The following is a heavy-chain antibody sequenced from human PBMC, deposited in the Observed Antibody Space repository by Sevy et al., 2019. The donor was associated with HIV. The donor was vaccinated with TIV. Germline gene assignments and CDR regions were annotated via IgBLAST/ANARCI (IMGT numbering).Heavy chain of an antibody. CDR1: GDSVSSIRTS. CDR3: AERTNDVFYYGMDV. J-gene: IGHJ6*02. V-gene: IGHV6-1*01. Sequence: QSQTLSLTCAISGDSVSSIRTSWNWIRQSPSRGLEWLGRTYYRSKWYNDYATSVKSRITINADTSKNQVSLHLNSVTPEDTAVYYCAERTNDVFYYGMDVWGQGTTVTVSS. CDR2: TYYRSKWYN.